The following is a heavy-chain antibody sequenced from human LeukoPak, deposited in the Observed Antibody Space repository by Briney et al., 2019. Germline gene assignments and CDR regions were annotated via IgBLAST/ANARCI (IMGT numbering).Heavy chain of an antibody. J-gene: IGHJ4*02. V-gene: IGHV3-23*01. CDR2: ISGGGGST. CDR1: RFPFSSYA. D-gene: IGHD4-17*01. Sequence: QPGWSLPLSCAASRFPFSSYAMSWVPQAPGEGLEVVSAISGGGGSTYYADSVQGPFTISRDNSKNMLYLQMNSLRAEGTAVYYCAKDAALMTVTTYDYWGQGTLVTVSS. CDR3: AKDAALMTVTTYDY.